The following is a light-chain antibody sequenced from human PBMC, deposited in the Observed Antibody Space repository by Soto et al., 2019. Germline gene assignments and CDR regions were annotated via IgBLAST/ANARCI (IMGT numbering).Light chain of an antibody. V-gene: IGKV3-20*01. CDR3: QQYGGSPWT. CDR1: QTVSGSQ. CDR2: DAS. J-gene: IGKJ1*01. Sequence: ENVLTQSPGTLSLSPGERATLSCRASQTVSGSQLAWYQQRPGQPPRLLIFDASRRATGIPDRFSGSGSGTDFSLTISRLEPEDFAVYYCQQYGGSPWTFGQGTKVDIK.